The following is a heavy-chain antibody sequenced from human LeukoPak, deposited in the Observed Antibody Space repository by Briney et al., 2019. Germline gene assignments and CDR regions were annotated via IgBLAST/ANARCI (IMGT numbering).Heavy chain of an antibody. Sequence: ASVKVSCKASGHTLTVHYIHWVRQVPGQGLEWLGWITLHSGDAHYAQKYQDRLTMTSDTSISTGYMELSRLQFDDTAVYYCAREGQLGLDNWGQGTLVTVSS. CDR2: ITLHSGDA. CDR3: AREGQLGLDN. J-gene: IGHJ1*01. V-gene: IGHV1-2*02. CDR1: GHTLTVHY. D-gene: IGHD1-1*01.